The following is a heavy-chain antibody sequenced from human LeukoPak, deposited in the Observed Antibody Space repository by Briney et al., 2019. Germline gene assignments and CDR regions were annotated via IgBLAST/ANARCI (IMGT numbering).Heavy chain of an antibody. CDR1: GYTFTSYG. Sequence: GASVKVSCKASGYTFTSYGISWVRQAPGQGLEWMGWISAYNGNTNYAQKLQGRVTMTTDTSTSTAYMELRSLRSDDTAVYYCARDWGTGIVGATTFDYWGQGTLLTVSS. J-gene: IGHJ4*02. CDR3: ARDWGTGIVGATTFDY. CDR2: ISAYNGNT. V-gene: IGHV1-18*01. D-gene: IGHD1-26*01.